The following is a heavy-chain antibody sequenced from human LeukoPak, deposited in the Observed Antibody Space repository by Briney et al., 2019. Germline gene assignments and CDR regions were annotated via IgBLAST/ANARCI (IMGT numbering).Heavy chain of an antibody. D-gene: IGHD4-17*01. CDR3: ARLRSAAFDI. CDR2: IGTAGDT. Sequence: GGSLRLSCGASGFTFSSSDMHWVRQATGKGLEWVSAIGTAGDTYYPDSVKGRFTISRENAKNSLFLQMNSLRAGDTAVYYCARLRSAAFDIWGQGTMVTVSS. J-gene: IGHJ3*02. CDR1: GFTFSSSD. V-gene: IGHV3-13*01.